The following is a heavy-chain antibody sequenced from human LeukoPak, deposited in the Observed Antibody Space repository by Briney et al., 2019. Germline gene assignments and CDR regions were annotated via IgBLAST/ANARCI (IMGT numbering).Heavy chain of an antibody. V-gene: IGHV3-48*03. CDR3: VRDGRYCTGGSCYPH. CDR2: ISSSGSTI. D-gene: IGHD2-15*01. CDR1: GFTFSSYE. Sequence: AGGSLRLSCAASGFTFSSYEMNWVRQAPGKGLEWVSYISSSGSTIYYADSVKGRFTISRDNAKNSLYLQMNSLRAEDTAVYYCVRDGRYCTGGSCYPHWGQGTLVTVSS. J-gene: IGHJ4*02.